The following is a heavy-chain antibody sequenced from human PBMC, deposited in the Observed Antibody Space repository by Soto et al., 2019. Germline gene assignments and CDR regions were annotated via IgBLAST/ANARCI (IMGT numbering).Heavy chain of an antibody. V-gene: IGHV4-34*01. CDR3: ASQSVLAAIFDY. J-gene: IGHJ4*02. Sequence: QVQLQQWGAGLLKPSETLSLTCAVYGGSFSGYYWSWIRPPPGKGLEWIGEINHSGSTNYNPSLKSRVTISVDTSKNQFSLKLRSVTAADTAVYYCASQSVLAAIFDYWGQGTLVTVSS. D-gene: IGHD2-15*01. CDR1: GGSFSGYY. CDR2: INHSGST.